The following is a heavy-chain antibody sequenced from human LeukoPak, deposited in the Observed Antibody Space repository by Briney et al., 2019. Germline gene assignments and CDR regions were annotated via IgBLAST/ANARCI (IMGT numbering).Heavy chain of an antibody. Sequence: TGGSLRLSCAASGFTFSSYGMHWVRQAPGKGLEWVAVISYDGSNKYYADSVKGRFTISRDNSKNTLYLQMNSLRAEDTAVYYCARGRAMAYYFDYWGQGTLVTVSS. D-gene: IGHD5-18*01. CDR2: ISYDGSNK. CDR1: GFTFSSYG. CDR3: ARGRAMAYYFDY. V-gene: IGHV3-30*03. J-gene: IGHJ4*02.